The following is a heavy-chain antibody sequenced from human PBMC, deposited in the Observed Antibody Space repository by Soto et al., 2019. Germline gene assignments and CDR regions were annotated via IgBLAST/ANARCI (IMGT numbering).Heavy chain of an antibody. D-gene: IGHD3-3*01. V-gene: IGHV3-30-3*01. J-gene: IGHJ6*02. CDR2: ISYDGSNK. Sequence: GGSLRLSCAASGFTFSSYAMHWVRQAPGKGLEWVAVISYDGSNKYYADSVRGRFTISRDNSKNTLYLQMNSLRAEDTAVYYCARERVSPWDFWSGYYSAGALYYYYGMDVWGQGTTVTVSS. CDR1: GFTFSSYA. CDR3: ARERVSPWDFWSGYYSAGALYYYYGMDV.